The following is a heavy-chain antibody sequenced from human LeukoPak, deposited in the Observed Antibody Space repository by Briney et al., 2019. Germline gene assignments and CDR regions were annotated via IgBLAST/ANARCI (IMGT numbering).Heavy chain of an antibody. V-gene: IGHV3-23*01. CDR3: AFSTYYYGSGSYYRGDYFDY. J-gene: IGHJ4*02. Sequence: GGSLRLSCAASGCTFSSYAMSWVRQAPGKGLEWVSAISGSGGSTYYADSVKGRFTISRDNSKNTLYLQMNSLRAEGTAVYYCAFSTYYYGSGSYYRGDYFDYWGQGTLVTVSS. D-gene: IGHD3-10*01. CDR2: ISGSGGST. CDR1: GCTFSSYA.